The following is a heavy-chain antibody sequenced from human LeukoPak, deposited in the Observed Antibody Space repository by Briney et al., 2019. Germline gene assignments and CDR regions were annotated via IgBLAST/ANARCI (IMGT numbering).Heavy chain of an antibody. V-gene: IGHV3-30*02. D-gene: IGHD1-1*01. J-gene: IGHJ6*03. CDR2: IHYDGTQE. CDR3: AKRDASGTGSGYYYMDV. Sequence: GGSLRLSCAASGFTFRSYGMHWVRQAPGKGLEWVAYIHYDGTQEYYADSVKGRFTISRDISKNTLNLQMNSLRVEDTAVYYCAKRDASGTGSGYYYMDVWGKGTTVTVSS. CDR1: GFTFRSYG.